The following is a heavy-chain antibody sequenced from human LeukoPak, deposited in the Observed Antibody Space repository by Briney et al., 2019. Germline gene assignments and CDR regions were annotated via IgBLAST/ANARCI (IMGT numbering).Heavy chain of an antibody. CDR2: ISSSGSTI. CDR1: GFTFSDYY. Sequence: PGGSLRLSCAASGFTFSDYYMSWIRQAPGKGLEWVSYISSSGSTIYYADSVKGRFTISRDNAKNSLYLQMNSLRAEDTAVYYCARETRMYYYDSSGSPLLLLDCWGQGTLVTVSS. CDR3: ARETRMYYYDSSGSPLLLLDC. D-gene: IGHD3-22*01. J-gene: IGHJ4*02. V-gene: IGHV3-11*01.